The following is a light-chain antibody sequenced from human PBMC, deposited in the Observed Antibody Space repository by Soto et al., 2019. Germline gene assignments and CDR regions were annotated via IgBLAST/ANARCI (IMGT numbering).Light chain of an antibody. Sequence: QSALTQPASVSGSPGQSITISCTGTSSDIGGYNCVSWYQQLPGKVPKLIIYDVSNRPSGVSARFSGSKSGNAASLTISGLQAEDEADYYCSSYTSTSTLYVFGTGTKLTVL. J-gene: IGLJ1*01. CDR3: SSYTSTSTLYV. CDR2: DVS. CDR1: SSDIGGYNC. V-gene: IGLV2-14*03.